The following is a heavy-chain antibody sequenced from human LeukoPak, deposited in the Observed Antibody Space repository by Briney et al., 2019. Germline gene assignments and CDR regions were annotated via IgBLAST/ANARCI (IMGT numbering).Heavy chain of an antibody. D-gene: IGHD3/OR15-3a*01. CDR3: ASWTDYVDY. CDR2: IWPDGSIK. J-gene: IGHJ4*02. Sequence: PGGSLRLSCAASGFIFRNYGMHWVRQAPGKGLEWVAVIWPDGSIKYYADSVKGRFTISRDNSMNTLYLQMSSLRAEDTAVYYCASWTDYVDYWGQGTLVTVSS. CDR1: GFIFRNYG. V-gene: IGHV3-33*01.